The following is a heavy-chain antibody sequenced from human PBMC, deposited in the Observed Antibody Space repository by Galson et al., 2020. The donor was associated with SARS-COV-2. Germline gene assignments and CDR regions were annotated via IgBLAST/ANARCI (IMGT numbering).Heavy chain of an antibody. Sequence: GESLKISCAASGFTFRSYGLHWVRPAPGKGLEWVAVIWYDGSNKYYADPVKGRFTISRDNSKNTLYVQMNSLRAEDTAVYYCARDYRFGEGASDYWGQGTLVTVSS. V-gene: IGHV3-33*01. D-gene: IGHD3-10*01. CDR2: IWYDGSNK. CDR1: GFTFRSYG. J-gene: IGHJ4*02. CDR3: ARDYRFGEGASDY.